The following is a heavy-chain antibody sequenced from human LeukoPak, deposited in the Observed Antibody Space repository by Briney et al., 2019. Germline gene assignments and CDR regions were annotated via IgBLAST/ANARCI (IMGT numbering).Heavy chain of an antibody. CDR1: GFTFNYDA. D-gene: IGHD3-16*01. CDR2: VRGSGGSA. Sequence: QAGGSLRLSCAASGFTFNYDAISWVRQAPGKGLEWVSSVRGSGGSAYYSDSVRGRFTISRDISKNTVYLQMNGLRAEDTAMYYCAKDDKGDFYFDYWGQGTLVTVSS. V-gene: IGHV3-23*01. CDR3: AKDDKGDFYFDY. J-gene: IGHJ4*02.